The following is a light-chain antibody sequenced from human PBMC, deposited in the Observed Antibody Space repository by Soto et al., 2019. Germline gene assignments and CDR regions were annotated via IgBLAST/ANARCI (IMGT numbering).Light chain of an antibody. CDR2: AAS. CDR3: QQLKSYPLS. J-gene: IGKJ4*01. Sequence: DIPLTQSPSFLSASVGDRVTITCRTSQDISSYLAWYQQKPGKAPQLLISAASTLQSGAPSRFSGSGSGTEFTLTISSLQPEDFATYYCQQLKSYPLSFGGGTKVEI. V-gene: IGKV1-9*01. CDR1: QDISSY.